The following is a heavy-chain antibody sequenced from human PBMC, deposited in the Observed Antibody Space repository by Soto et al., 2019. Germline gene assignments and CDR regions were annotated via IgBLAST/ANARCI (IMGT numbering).Heavy chain of an antibody. J-gene: IGHJ4*02. D-gene: IGHD2-8*01. V-gene: IGHV3-33*01. CDR2: MWYDGSNK. CDR3: ARLNGTVFVNCFDY. Sequence: QVQLVESGGGVVQPGRSLRLSCAASGFTLSTYGMHWVRQAPGKGLEWVAVMWYDGSNKYYADSVKGRFTMSRDNSKNTLYLQMNSLRAEDTAVYYCARLNGTVFVNCFDYWGQGTLVTVSS. CDR1: GFTLSTYG.